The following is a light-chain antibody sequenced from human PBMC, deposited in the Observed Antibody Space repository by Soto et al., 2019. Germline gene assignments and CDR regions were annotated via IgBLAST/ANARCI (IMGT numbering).Light chain of an antibody. CDR3: SSYTSSSYYV. V-gene: IGLV2-14*01. CDR1: SSDVGGYNY. J-gene: IGLJ1*01. Sequence: ALTQPASVSGSPGQSITTSCTGTSSDVGGYNYVSWYQQHPGKAPKLMIYEVSNRPSGVSNRFSGSKSGNTASLTISGLQAEDEADYYCSSYTSSSYYVFGTGTKVTVL. CDR2: EVS.